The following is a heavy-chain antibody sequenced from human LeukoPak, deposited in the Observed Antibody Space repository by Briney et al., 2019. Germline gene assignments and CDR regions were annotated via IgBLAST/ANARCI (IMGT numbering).Heavy chain of an antibody. D-gene: IGHD3-9*01. V-gene: IGHV4-34*01. J-gene: IGHJ4*02. CDR1: GGSFRGYY. Sequence: PSETLSLTCAVYGGSFRGYYWCWIRQPPGKGLEWIGEINHSGSTNYNPSLKSRVTISVDTSKNQFSLKLSSVTAADTAVYYCASSTWLVIDYWGQGTLVTVSS. CDR3: ASSTWLVIDY. CDR2: INHSGST.